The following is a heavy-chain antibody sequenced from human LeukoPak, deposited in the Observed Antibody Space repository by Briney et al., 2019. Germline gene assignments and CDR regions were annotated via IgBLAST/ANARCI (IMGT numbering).Heavy chain of an antibody. V-gene: IGHV1-46*01. Sequence: ASVTVSCKASGYSFTNYYIHWVRQAPGQGLEWMGIVNPSGGSTTYAQEFQGRVTMTRDTSTSTVYMDLSSLRSDDTAVYFCARGGRMTTVVTYYFDYWGQGTPVTVSS. CDR2: VNPSGGST. CDR3: ARGGRMTTVVTYYFDY. D-gene: IGHD4-23*01. J-gene: IGHJ4*02. CDR1: GYSFTNYY.